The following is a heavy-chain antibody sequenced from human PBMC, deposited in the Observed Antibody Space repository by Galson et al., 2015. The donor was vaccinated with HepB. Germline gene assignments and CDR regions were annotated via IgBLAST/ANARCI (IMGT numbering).Heavy chain of an antibody. J-gene: IGHJ5*02. CDR3: ARGWGSYPNWFDP. CDR1: GGSIRSGGYS. V-gene: IGHV4-30-2*01. D-gene: IGHD1-26*01. CDR2: IYHSGST. Sequence: LSLTCAVSGGSIRSGGYSWSWIRQPPGKGLEWIGYIYHSGSTYYNPSLKSRVTISVDRSKNQFSLKLSFVTAADTAVYYCARGWGSYPNWFDPWGQGTLVTVSS.